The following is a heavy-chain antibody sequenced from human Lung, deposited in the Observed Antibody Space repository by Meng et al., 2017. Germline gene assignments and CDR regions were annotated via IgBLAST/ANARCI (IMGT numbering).Heavy chain of an antibody. J-gene: IGHJ5*02. V-gene: IGHV1-18*04. D-gene: IGHD3-22*01. CDR3: ARGPYYYYDTTGYYNWFDP. CDR2: ISAHSGNT. Sequence: QVQLVQSGAEVKKPGASVKVSCKTSGYTFTSHGISWVRQAPGQGLEWMGWISAHSGNTNYAQKIKGRVTMTTDTATSTVYMELRSLRPDDTAVYYGARGPYYYYDTTGYYNWFDPWGQGTLVTVSS. CDR1: GYTFTSHG.